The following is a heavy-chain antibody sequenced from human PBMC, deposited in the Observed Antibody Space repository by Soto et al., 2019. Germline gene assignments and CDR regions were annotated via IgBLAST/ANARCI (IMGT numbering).Heavy chain of an antibody. Sequence: QVQLQESGPGLVKPSETLSLTCTVSGGSISSYYWSWIRQPPGTGLEWIGFIYYSGRTNYNPSLKLRVTISVDTSKNRFSLKLSSVTAADTAVYYCARGTSALEFDYWCQGTLVTVSS. V-gene: IGHV4-59*08. J-gene: IGHJ4*02. D-gene: IGHD1-1*01. CDR2: IYYSGRT. CDR3: ARGTSALEFDY. CDR1: GGSISSYY.